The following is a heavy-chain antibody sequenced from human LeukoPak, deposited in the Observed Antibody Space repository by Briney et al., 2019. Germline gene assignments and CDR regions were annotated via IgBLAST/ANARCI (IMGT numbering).Heavy chain of an antibody. CDR3: ARGQKGAIVVVPAAICWFDP. CDR1: GGSISSYY. J-gene: IGHJ5*02. D-gene: IGHD2-2*01. V-gene: IGHV4-59*12. Sequence: SETLSLTCTVSGGSISSYYWSWIRQPPGKGLEWIGYIYYSGSTNYNPSLKSRLTISVDTSKNQFSLKLSSVTAADTAVYYCARGQKGAIVVVPAAICWFDPWGQGTLVTVSS. CDR2: IYYSGST.